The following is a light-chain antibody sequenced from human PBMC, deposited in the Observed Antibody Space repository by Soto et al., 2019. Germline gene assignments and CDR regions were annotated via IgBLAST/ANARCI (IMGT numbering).Light chain of an antibody. CDR3: QQSNNWTLP. Sequence: EIVMTQSPATLSVSPGERATLSCRASQSVSSNLAWYQQKPGQAPRLLIYGASTRATGIPARFSGSGSGTEFTLTLSSLQSADFAVYYCQQSNNWTLPFGPGTKVDIK. CDR2: GAS. V-gene: IGKV3-15*01. J-gene: IGKJ3*01. CDR1: QSVSSN.